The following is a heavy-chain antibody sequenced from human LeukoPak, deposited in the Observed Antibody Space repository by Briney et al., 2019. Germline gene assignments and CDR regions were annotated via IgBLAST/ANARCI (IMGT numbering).Heavy chain of an antibody. CDR2: IYYSGNT. V-gene: IGHV4-39*07. Sequence: SETLSLTCTVSGGSITSSSYYWGWIRQPPGKGLEWIGSIYYSGNTYYKPSLKSRVTISVDTSKNQFSLKLSSVTAADTAVYYCARDFGPSRGFDYWGQGTLVTVSS. CDR1: GGSITSSSYY. D-gene: IGHD3-10*01. CDR3: ARDFGPSRGFDY. J-gene: IGHJ4*02.